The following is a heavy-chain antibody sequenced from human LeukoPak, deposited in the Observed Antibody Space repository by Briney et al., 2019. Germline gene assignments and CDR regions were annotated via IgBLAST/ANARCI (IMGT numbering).Heavy chain of an antibody. D-gene: IGHD1-1*01. CDR1: GGSISSYY. V-gene: IGHV4-59*08. CDR2: IYYSGST. Sequence: SETLSLTCTVSGGSISSYYWSWIRQPPGKGLEWIGYIYYSGSTNYNPSLKSRVTISVDTSKNQFSLKLSSVTAADTAVYYCARALVIPLGPAVSARKLAHWFDPWGQGTLVTVSS. CDR3: ARALVIPLGPAVSARKLAHWFDP. J-gene: IGHJ5*02.